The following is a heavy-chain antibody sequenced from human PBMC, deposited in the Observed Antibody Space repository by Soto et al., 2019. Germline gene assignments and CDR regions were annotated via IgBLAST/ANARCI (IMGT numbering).Heavy chain of an antibody. CDR2: IKGDGSRV. Sequence: EVQLVESGGGLVQPGGSLRVSCAASGFTFSDYWMHWVRQVPGKGLVWVSRIKGDGSRVDFADSVRGRFTICRDNAENTVYLQMNSLRAEDAAVYYCGRGASHAYYIDSWGQGTLVTVSS. D-gene: IGHD3-10*01. CDR3: GRGASHAYYIDS. J-gene: IGHJ4*02. V-gene: IGHV3-74*01. CDR1: GFTFSDYW.